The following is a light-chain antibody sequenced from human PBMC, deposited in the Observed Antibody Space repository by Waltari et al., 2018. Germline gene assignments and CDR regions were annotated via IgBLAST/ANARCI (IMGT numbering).Light chain of an antibody. CDR3: QVWASGTYI. CDR2: RDI. J-gene: IGLJ1*01. CDR1: NIGSQS. V-gene: IGLV3-9*01. Sequence: SYELTDSISVSVALGQTAKIACGGDNIGSQSVHGYQQKPGQPPILVIYRDIRRPSGIPGRFSGSNSGNTATLTISRAQVVDEADYFCQVWASGTYIFAGGTKLTVL.